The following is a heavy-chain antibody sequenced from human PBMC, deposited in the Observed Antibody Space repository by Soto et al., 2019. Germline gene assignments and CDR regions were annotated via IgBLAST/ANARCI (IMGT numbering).Heavy chain of an antibody. V-gene: IGHV4-61*01. D-gene: IGHD1-20*01. CDR2: IYYSGST. Sequence: QVQLQESGPGLVKPSETLSLICTVSGGSVSSGSYYWSWIRQPPGKGLEWIGYIYYSGSTNYNPSLKSRVTISVDTSKNQFSLKLSSVTAADTAGYYCAGQLTGSYYYYYGMDVWGQGTTVTVSS. CDR1: GGSVSSGSYY. J-gene: IGHJ6*02. CDR3: AGQLTGSYYYYYGMDV.